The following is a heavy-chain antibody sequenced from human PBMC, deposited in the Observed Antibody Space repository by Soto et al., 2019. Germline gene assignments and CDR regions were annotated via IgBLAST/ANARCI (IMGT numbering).Heavy chain of an antibody. CDR3: ARGDSTDCSNGVCSFFYNHDMDV. J-gene: IGHJ6*02. Sequence: EASVKVSWKASGYGFTDYHRHWVRQAPGQGLEWLGRINPKSGGTSTAQKFQGWVTMTTDTSISTASMELTRLTSDDTAIYYCARGDSTDCSNGVCSFFYNHDMDVWGQGTTVTVSS. CDR1: GYGFTDYH. V-gene: IGHV1-2*04. D-gene: IGHD2-8*01. CDR2: INPKSGGT.